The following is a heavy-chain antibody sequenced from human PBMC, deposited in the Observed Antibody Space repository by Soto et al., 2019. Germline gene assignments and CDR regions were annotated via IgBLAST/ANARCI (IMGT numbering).Heavy chain of an antibody. CDR2: ISYDGSNK. CDR1: GFTFSSYA. J-gene: IGHJ4*02. Sequence: QVQLVESGGGVVQPGRSLRLSCAASGFTFSSYAMHWVRQAPGKGLEWVAVISYDGSNKYYADSVKGRFTISRDNSKNXPYLQMNSLRAEDTAVYYCARDLNIVVVVAELAFDYWGQGTLVTVSS. V-gene: IGHV3-30-3*01. D-gene: IGHD2-15*01. CDR3: ARDLNIVVVVAELAFDY.